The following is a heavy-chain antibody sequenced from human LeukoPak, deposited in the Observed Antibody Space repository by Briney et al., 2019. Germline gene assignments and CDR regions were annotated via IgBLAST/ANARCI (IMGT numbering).Heavy chain of an antibody. J-gene: IGHJ4*02. Sequence: SETLSLTCAVYGGSFSGYYWSWIRQPPGKGLEWIGEIYHSGSTNYNPSLKSRVTISVDKSKNQFSLKLSSVTAADTAVYYCARITGGYSYGFDYWGQGTLVTVSS. CDR1: GGSFSGYY. V-gene: IGHV4-34*01. CDR2: IYHSGST. D-gene: IGHD5-18*01. CDR3: ARITGGYSYGFDY.